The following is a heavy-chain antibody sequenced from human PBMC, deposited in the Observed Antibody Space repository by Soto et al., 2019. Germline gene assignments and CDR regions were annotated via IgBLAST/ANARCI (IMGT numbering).Heavy chain of an antibody. CDR3: ASCSNYDFRSGYYTGYFDY. V-gene: IGHV4-30-2*01. D-gene: IGHD3-3*01. Sequence: QLQLQESGSGLVKPSQTLSLTCAVSGGSISSGGYSWSWIRQPPGKGLEWIGYICHSGSTYYNPSLKSRVTISVDRSKNQFSLKLSSVTAADTAVYYCASCSNYDFRSGYYTGYFDYWGQGTLVTVSS. CDR1: GGSISSGGYS. J-gene: IGHJ4*02. CDR2: ICHSGST.